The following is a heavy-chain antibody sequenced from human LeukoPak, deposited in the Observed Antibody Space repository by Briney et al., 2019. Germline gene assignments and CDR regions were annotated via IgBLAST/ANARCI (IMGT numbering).Heavy chain of an antibody. V-gene: IGHV4-38-2*02. D-gene: IGHD6-13*01. CDR2: INHSGST. CDR3: ARGSHQRSSSWYIRTLDYFDY. Sequence: SETLSLTCTVSGYSISSGYYWGWIRQPPGKGLEWIGEINHSGSTNYNPSLKSRVTISVDTSKNQFSLKLSSVTAADTAVYYCARGSHQRSSSWYIRTLDYFDYWGQGTLVTVSS. CDR1: GYSISSGYY. J-gene: IGHJ4*02.